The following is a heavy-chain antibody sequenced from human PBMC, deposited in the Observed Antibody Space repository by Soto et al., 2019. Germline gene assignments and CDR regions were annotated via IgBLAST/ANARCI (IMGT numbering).Heavy chain of an antibody. CDR2: TYYRSKWYN. Sequence: QVQLQQSGPGLVKPSQTLSLTCAISGDSVSSNSVAWNWIRQSPSRGVEWVGRTYYRSKWYNDYGVTVKGRITINPDTSKNQFSLQLNSVASEDTAVYYCARGRFNGFGIWGQGTMVTVSS. D-gene: IGHD3-3*01. V-gene: IGHV6-1*01. CDR1: GDSVSSNSVA. CDR3: ARGRFNGFGI. J-gene: IGHJ3*02.